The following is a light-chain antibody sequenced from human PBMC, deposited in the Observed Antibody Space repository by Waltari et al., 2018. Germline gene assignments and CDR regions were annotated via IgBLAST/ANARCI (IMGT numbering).Light chain of an antibody. CDR3: QQSYSTLPT. Sequence: DIQMTQSPSSLSASVGDRVTITCRASHTISSYLNWYQQKPVKAPNPLIYAASRLQSGVPSRFSGSGSTTDFTLAISSLQTEDFATYCSQQSYSTLPTFGQGTRVEIK. CDR2: AAS. CDR1: HTISSY. V-gene: IGKV1-39*01. J-gene: IGKJ1*01.